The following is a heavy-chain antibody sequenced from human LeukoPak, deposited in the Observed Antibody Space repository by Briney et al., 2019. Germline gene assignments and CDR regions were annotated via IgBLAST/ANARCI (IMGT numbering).Heavy chain of an antibody. CDR1: GFTVSSNY. J-gene: IGHJ3*02. Sequence: HPGGSLRLSCAASGFTVSSNYMSWVRQAPGKGLEWVSVMYSAGTTYYGDAVKGRFTISRDNSKNTLYLQMNSLRAEDTAVYYCAREDSRDDAFDIWGQGTMVTVSS. D-gene: IGHD2-21*01. V-gene: IGHV3-66*01. CDR3: AREDSRDDAFDI. CDR2: MYSAGTT.